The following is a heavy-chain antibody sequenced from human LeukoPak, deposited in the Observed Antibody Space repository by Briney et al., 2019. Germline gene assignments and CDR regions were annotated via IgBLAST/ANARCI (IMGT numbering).Heavy chain of an antibody. CDR3: ARWMFYYGSGVFHYHGVDV. J-gene: IGHJ6*02. V-gene: IGHV5-51*01. CDR1: GYSFTSYW. CDR2: IYPGDSDT. D-gene: IGHD3-10*01. Sequence: GESLKISCKGSGYSFTSYWIGWVRQLPGKGLEWMGIIYPGDSDTRYSPSFQGRVTISADKSINTAYLQWSSLKASDTAIYYCARWMFYYGSGVFHYHGVDVWGQGTTVTVSS.